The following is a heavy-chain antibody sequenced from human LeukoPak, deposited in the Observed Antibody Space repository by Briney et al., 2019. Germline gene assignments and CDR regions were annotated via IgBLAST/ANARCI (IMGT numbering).Heavy chain of an antibody. D-gene: IGHD1-26*01. J-gene: IGHJ4*02. Sequence: PGRSLRLSCAASGFTVNSNYMSWVRQAPGKGLEWVSGIYSGDTRFYTDSVKGRFTISRDNSKNTLYLQMNSLRADDTAVCYCARGVGTTFLFDYWGQGTLVTVSS. V-gene: IGHV3-53*01. CDR1: GFTVNSNY. CDR3: ARGVGTTFLFDY. CDR2: IYSGDTR.